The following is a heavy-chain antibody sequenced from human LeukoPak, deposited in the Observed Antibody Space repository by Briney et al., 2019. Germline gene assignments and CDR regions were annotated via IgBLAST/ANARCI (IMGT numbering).Heavy chain of an antibody. CDR2: ITWNGGIT. CDR1: GFPFDNYG. J-gene: IGHJ4*02. V-gene: IGHV3-20*04. CDR3: ARDGPVAGVELDQ. D-gene: IGHD6-19*01. Sequence: PGGSLRLSCAAAGFPFDNYGMAWVRQAPGKGLEWVSGITWNGGITAYAYSVKGRFTISRDNAKNSLYLQMNSLRDEDTALYYCARDGPVAGVELDQWGQGTLVTVSS.